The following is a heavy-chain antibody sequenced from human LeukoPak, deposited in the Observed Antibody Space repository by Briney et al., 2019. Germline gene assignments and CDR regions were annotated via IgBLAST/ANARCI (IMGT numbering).Heavy chain of an antibody. J-gene: IGHJ3*02. Sequence: ASVKVSCKASGYTFTGYYIHWVRQAPGQGLEWMGWINPNSGGTKYAQNFQGRVTMTTDTSISTAYLELSSLRSDDTAMYYCARDKYNFGGNAFDTWGQGTMVTVSS. CDR2: INPNSGGT. CDR1: GYTFTGYY. CDR3: ARDKYNFGGNAFDT. D-gene: IGHD1-20*01. V-gene: IGHV1-2*02.